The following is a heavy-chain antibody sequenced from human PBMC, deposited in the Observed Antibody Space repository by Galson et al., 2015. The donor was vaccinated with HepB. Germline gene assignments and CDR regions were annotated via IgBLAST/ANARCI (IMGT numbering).Heavy chain of an antibody. CDR1: GGSFSGYY. D-gene: IGHD6-19*01. Sequence: ETLSLTCAVYGGSFSGYYWSWIRQPPGKGLEWIGEINHSGSTNYNPSLKSRVTISVDTSKNQFSLKLSSVTAADTAVYYCAKKFSSGWYVFDYWGQGTLVTVSS. J-gene: IGHJ4*02. V-gene: IGHV4-34*01. CDR3: AKKFSSGWYVFDY. CDR2: INHSGST.